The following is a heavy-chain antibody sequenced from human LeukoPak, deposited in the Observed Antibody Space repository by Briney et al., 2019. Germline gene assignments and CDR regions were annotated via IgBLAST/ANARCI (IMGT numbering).Heavy chain of an antibody. CDR2: ISGSGGTT. D-gene: IGHD6-6*01. Sequence: GGSLRLSCADSGFTFSSYAMSWVRQAPGKGLEWVSGISGSGGTTYYADSVKGRFTISRDNSKNTLYLQMNSLIAADTAVYYCATNSSSRGGFDYWGQGTLVTVSS. CDR3: ATNSSSRGGFDY. CDR1: GFTFSSYA. J-gene: IGHJ4*02. V-gene: IGHV3-23*01.